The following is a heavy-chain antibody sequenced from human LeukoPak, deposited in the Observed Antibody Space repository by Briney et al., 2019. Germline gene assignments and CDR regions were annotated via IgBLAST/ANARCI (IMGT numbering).Heavy chain of an antibody. J-gene: IGHJ3*02. Sequence: GGSLRLSCAASGFTFSSYAMHWVRQAPGKGLEWVAVISYDGSNKYYADSVKGRFTISRDNSKNTLYLQMNSLRAEDTAVYYCARGRTIVLMVYAPIFDAFDIWGQGTMVTVSS. CDR2: ISYDGSNK. CDR3: ARGRTIVLMVYAPIFDAFDI. CDR1: GFTFSSYA. D-gene: IGHD2-8*01. V-gene: IGHV3-30-3*01.